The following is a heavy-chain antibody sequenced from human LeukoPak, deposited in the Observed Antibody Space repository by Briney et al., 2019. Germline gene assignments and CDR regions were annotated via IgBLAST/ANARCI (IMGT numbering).Heavy chain of an antibody. CDR2: TNPNSGGT. J-gene: IGHJ5*02. V-gene: IGHV1-2*02. D-gene: IGHD6-6*01. Sequence: ASVKVSCKASGYTFTGYYMHWVRQAPGQGLEWMGWTNPNSGGTNYAQKFQGRVTMTRDTSISTAYMELSRLRSDDTAVYYCARDPVSTAARGSWFDPWGQGTLVTVSS. CDR3: ARDPVSTAARGSWFDP. CDR1: GYTFTGYY.